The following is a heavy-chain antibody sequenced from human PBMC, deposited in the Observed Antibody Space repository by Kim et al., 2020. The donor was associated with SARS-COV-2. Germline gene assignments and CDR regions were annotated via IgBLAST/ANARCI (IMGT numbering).Heavy chain of an antibody. CDR1: GFTFTTNW. CDR3: ARDRRYSFDY. V-gene: IGHV3-7*01. CDR2: IKEDGTER. Sequence: LSLTCVASGFTFTTNWMSWVRQAPGKGLEWVAKIKEDGTERYYVNSVEGRFTISRDNAKNSLYLQMNSLSAEDTAVYYCARDRRYSFDYWGQGTLVTVSS. J-gene: IGHJ4*02.